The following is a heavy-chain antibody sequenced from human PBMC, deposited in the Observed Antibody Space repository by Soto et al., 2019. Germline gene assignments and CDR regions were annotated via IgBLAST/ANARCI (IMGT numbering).Heavy chain of an antibody. CDR3: ARVHSCYESAFDV. J-gene: IGHJ3*01. CDR1: GFTVSSKY. Sequence: EVQLVESGGGLVQPGGSLRLSCAVSGFTVSSKYMSWVRQAPGKGLEWVAIIYRGGSIYYGDSVKGRFTISRDNAHNTVDIQMDNFTVDDTAVDSGARVHSCYESAFDVWGQGTMVSVSS. D-gene: IGHD5-12*01. CDR2: IYRGGSI. V-gene: IGHV3-66*01.